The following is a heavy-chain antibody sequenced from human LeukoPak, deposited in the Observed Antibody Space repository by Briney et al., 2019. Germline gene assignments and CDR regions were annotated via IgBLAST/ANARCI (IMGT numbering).Heavy chain of an antibody. D-gene: IGHD5-12*01. V-gene: IGHV3-43*01. CDR1: GFTFDDYN. J-gene: IGHJ6*03. CDR2: ITWNGDST. Sequence: PGGSLRLSCAAAGFTFDDYNMHWVRQVPGKGLEWVSLITWNGDSTYYADSVEGRFTISRDNSKNALHLQMNSLRTEDTALYYCAKDKWLRGYYYYYMDVWGKGTTVTVSS. CDR3: AKDKWLRGYYYYYMDV.